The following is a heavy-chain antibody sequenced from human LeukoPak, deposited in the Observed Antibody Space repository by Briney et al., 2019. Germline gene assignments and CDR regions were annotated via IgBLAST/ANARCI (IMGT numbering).Heavy chain of an antibody. D-gene: IGHD1-26*01. CDR1: GGTFSSYA. V-gene: IGHV1-69*13. Sequence: SVKVSCTASGGTFSSYAISWVRQAPGQGLEWMGGIIPIFGTANYAQKFQGRVTITADESTSTAYMELSSLRSEDTAVYYCARDSHSGSYDNCWGQGTLVTVSS. CDR2: IIPIFGTA. J-gene: IGHJ4*02. CDR3: ARDSHSGSYDNC.